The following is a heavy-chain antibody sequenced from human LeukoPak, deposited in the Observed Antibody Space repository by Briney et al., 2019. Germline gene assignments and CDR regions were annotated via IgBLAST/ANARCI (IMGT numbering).Heavy chain of an antibody. D-gene: IGHD4-23*01. Sequence: GGSLRLSCGASGFIFTTYWMHWVRQAPGKGLVWVSRVNSDGSSTRYADSVKGRFTVSRDNARNTLSLQMNSLRVEDTAVYYCARGDYGGDSNAFDIWGPGTMVTVSS. CDR2: VNSDGSST. CDR3: ARGDYGGDSNAFDI. J-gene: IGHJ3*02. V-gene: IGHV3-74*01. CDR1: GFIFTTYW.